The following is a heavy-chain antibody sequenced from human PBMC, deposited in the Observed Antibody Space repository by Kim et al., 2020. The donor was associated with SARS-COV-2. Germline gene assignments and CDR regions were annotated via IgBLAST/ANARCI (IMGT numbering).Heavy chain of an antibody. J-gene: IGHJ3*02. CDR3: ARLPDTDEAFDI. V-gene: IGHV5-51*01. D-gene: IGHD4-17*01. Sequence: RYSPAFQGQVTISADKSISTAYLQWSSLEASDTAMYYCARLPDTDEAFDIWGQGTMVTVSS.